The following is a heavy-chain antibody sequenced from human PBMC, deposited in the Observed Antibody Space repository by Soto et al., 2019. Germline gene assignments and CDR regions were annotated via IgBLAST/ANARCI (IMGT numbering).Heavy chain of an antibody. Sequence: QVQLVQSGAEVRKPGASVRVSCKASGYTFTGHYIHWVRQAPGQGLEWMGWINPNSGGTNYAQKFQGRVTMTRDTSTSTVYMELSSLRSEDTAVYYCARGSTTVVTPPYDYWGQGTLVTVSS. CDR1: GYTFTGHY. J-gene: IGHJ4*02. CDR2: INPNSGGT. V-gene: IGHV1-2*02. D-gene: IGHD4-17*01. CDR3: ARGSTTVVTPPYDY.